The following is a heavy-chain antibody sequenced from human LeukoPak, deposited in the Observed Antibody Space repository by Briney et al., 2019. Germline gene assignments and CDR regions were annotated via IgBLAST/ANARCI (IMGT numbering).Heavy chain of an antibody. D-gene: IGHD5-18*01. CDR3: ARARGYSYGYSDY. CDR2: ISSSGSII. V-gene: IGHV3-48*01. J-gene: IGHJ4*02. CDR1: RFTFSSYS. Sequence: QPGGSLRLSCAASRFTFSSYSMNWVRQAPGKGLEWVSYISSSGSIIDYADSVKGRFTISRDNAKSSLYLQMNSLRAEDTAVYYCARARGYSYGYSDYWGQGTLVTVSS.